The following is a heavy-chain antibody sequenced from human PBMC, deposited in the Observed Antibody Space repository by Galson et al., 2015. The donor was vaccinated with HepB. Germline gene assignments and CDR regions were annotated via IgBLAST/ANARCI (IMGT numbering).Heavy chain of an antibody. J-gene: IGHJ4*02. V-gene: IGHV1-69*13. D-gene: IGHD5-24*01. Sequence: SVKVSCKASGGTFSSYAISWVRQAPGQGLEWMGGIIPIFGTANYAQKFQGRVTITADESTSTAYMELSSLRSEDTAVCYCARDPHPRYRRDGYNLPGYFDYWGQGTLVTVSS. CDR1: GGTFSSYA. CDR3: ARDPHPRYRRDGYNLPGYFDY. CDR2: IIPIFGTA.